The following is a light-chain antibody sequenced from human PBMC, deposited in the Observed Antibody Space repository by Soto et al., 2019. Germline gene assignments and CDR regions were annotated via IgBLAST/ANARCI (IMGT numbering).Light chain of an antibody. CDR3: QQSYTTPHT. CDR1: QRISNY. J-gene: IGKJ2*01. V-gene: IGKV1-39*01. CDR2: SSS. Sequence: DIQMTQSPSSLSASVGDRVTITCRASQRISNYVNWYQQKPGKAPNLLIYSSSTLQSGVPSRFSGSGSGTDVTLTISSLQPEDFATYYCQQSYTTPHTFGQGTKLEIK.